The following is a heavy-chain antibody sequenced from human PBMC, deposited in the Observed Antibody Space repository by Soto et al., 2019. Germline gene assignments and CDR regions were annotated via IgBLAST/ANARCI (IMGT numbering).Heavy chain of an antibody. Sequence: QAQLVESGGGVVQPGRSLRLSCAASGFAFSSYGMHWVRQAPGTGLGWVAVISYDGSLQHYADSVKGRFTISRDNAKNMVLLPMSSLRAEDTAVYYCVSDRGYGHASVPYSWGQGTLVSVSS. CDR2: ISYDGSLQ. J-gene: IGHJ4*02. CDR3: VSDRGYGHASVPYS. V-gene: IGHV3-30*03. CDR1: GFAFSSYG. D-gene: IGHD5-18*01.